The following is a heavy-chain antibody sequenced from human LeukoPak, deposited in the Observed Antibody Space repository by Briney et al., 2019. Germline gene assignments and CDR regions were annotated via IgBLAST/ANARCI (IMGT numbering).Heavy chain of an antibody. CDR1: GLSFSSYE. J-gene: IGHJ4*02. V-gene: IGHV3-48*03. CDR3: TKLAVASADS. CDR2: ISPSGSTK. D-gene: IGHD6-19*01. Sequence: PGGSLRLSCAASGLSFSSYEMNWVRQAPGKGREWVSNISPSGSTKYYADTVKGRFTVSRDNAKNSLYLQMNSLRAGDTGVYYCTKLAVASADSWGQGTLVTVSS.